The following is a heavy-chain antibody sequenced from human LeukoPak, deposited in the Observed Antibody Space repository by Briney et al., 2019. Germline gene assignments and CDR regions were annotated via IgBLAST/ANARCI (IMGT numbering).Heavy chain of an antibody. CDR2: IYTSGYT. CDR3: ARVHTVTGHYFDS. Sequence: SETLSLTCIVSGDSICSYYWSWLRQPGGKALEWIGRIYTSGYTNYNPSLESRVTMSIDTSKSQFSLKLRSVTAADTAVYYCARVHTVTGHYFDSWGLGALVTVSS. D-gene: IGHD2-21*02. CDR1: GDSICSYY. V-gene: IGHV4-4*07. J-gene: IGHJ4*02.